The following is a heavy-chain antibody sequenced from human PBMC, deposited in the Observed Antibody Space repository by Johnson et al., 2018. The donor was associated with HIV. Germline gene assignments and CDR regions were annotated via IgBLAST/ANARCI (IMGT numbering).Heavy chain of an antibody. CDR2: ISTSGSTL. J-gene: IGHJ3*02. D-gene: IGHD3-3*01. CDR1: GFTFSSYE. V-gene: IGHV3-48*03. Sequence: VQLVESGGGLVQPGGSLRLSCAASGFTFSSYEMNWVRQAPGKGLEWVSYISTSGSTLYYADSVKGRFTISRDNSKNTLYLQMDSLRVEDTAVYYCAKDLTQFLEWLYDAFDIWGQVTMVTVSS. CDR3: AKDLTQFLEWLYDAFDI.